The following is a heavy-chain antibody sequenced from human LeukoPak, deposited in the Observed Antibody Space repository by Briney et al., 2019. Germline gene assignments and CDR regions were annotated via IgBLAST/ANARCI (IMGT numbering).Heavy chain of an antibody. CDR3: ARAGATVTSHFDS. D-gene: IGHD4-17*01. V-gene: IGHV1-18*04. CDR1: GYTFTGYY. CDR2: ISGYNGDT. J-gene: IGHJ4*02. Sequence: ASVKVSCKASGYTFTGYYMHWVRQAPGQGLEWMGWISGYNGDTNSAQRFQGRVTMTTDTSTSTAYMELRSLTSDDTAVYYCARAGATVTSHFDSWGQGTLVTVSS.